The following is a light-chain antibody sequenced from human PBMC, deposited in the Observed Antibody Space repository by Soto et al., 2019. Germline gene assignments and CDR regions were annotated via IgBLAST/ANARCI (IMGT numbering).Light chain of an antibody. Sequence: QPVLTQPASVSGSPGQSITISCTGTSSDVGGYNYVSWYQQHPGKAPKLMIYEVSNRPSGVSNRFSGSKSGNTASLTISGLQAEDEADYYCSSYTSSSTLEGVVFGGGTKLTVL. CDR3: SSYTSSSTLEGVV. CDR1: SSDVGGYNY. CDR2: EVS. J-gene: IGLJ2*01. V-gene: IGLV2-14*01.